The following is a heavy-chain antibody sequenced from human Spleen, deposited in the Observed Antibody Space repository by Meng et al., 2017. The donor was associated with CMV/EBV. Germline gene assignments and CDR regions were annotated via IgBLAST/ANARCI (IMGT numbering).Heavy chain of an antibody. D-gene: IGHD6-19*01. CDR2: IINSGGST. J-gene: IGHJ4*02. CDR1: GFTVSSYA. Sequence: LSGAASGFTVSSYAMSWVRQAPGKGLEWVSGIINSGGSTYYADSVKGRFTISRDNSKNTLYLQMHSLRAEDTAVYYCVPRMGSGGWYWGQGTLVTVSS. CDR3: VPRMGSGGWY. V-gene: IGHV3-23*01.